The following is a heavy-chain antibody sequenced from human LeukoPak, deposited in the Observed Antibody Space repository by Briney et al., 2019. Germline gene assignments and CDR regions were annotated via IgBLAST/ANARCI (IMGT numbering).Heavy chain of an antibody. Sequence: PGGSLRLSCAASGFTFSSYGMHWVRQAPGKGLERVAVISYDGSNKNYADSVKGRFTISRDNSKNTLYLQMNSLRAEDTAVYYCAKAEYGGNSGLDYWGQGTLVTVPS. CDR2: ISYDGSNK. D-gene: IGHD4-23*01. V-gene: IGHV3-30*18. CDR3: AKAEYGGNSGLDY. J-gene: IGHJ4*02. CDR1: GFTFSSYG.